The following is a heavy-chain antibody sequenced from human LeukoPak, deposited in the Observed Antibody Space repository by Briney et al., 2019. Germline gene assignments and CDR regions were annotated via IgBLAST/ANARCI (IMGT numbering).Heavy chain of an antibody. CDR1: GFTFSSYA. D-gene: IGHD3-10*02. V-gene: IGHV3-23*01. J-gene: IGHJ4*02. Sequence: PGGSLRLSCAASGFTFSSYAMSWVRQAPGKGPEWVSTISGSGVSTYYADSVKGRFTISRDNSKNTLFLQMNGLRAEDTAVYYCARMSGVGSYLDHWGQGTLVTVSS. CDR2: ISGSGVST. CDR3: ARMSGVGSYLDH.